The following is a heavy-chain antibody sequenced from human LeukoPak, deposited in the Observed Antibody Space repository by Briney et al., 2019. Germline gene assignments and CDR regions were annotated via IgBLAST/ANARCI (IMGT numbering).Heavy chain of an antibody. Sequence: PGRSLRPSCAASGFTFSRYAVHWVRQAPGKGLEWVAVISYDGSNKHYADSVKGRVTISRDNSKNTLYLQMNSLRIEDTAVYYCARDLAGLVVVPAEGPVGCYGMDVWGQGTTVTVSS. CDR2: ISYDGSNK. CDR3: ARDLAGLVVVPAEGPVGCYGMDV. J-gene: IGHJ6*02. CDR1: GFTFSRYA. V-gene: IGHV3-30-3*01. D-gene: IGHD2-15*01.